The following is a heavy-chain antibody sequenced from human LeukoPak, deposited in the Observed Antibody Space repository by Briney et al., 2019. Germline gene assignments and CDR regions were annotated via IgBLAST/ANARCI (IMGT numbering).Heavy chain of an antibody. V-gene: IGHV4-34*01. CDR2: INHSGST. CDR1: GGSFSGYY. Sequence: PSETLSLTCAVYGGSFSGYYWSWIRQPPGEGLEWIGEINHSGSTNYNPSLKSRVTISVDTSKNQFSLKLSSVTAADTAVYYCARGQERFLEWLLDVWGKGTTVTVSS. CDR3: ARGQERFLEWLLDV. J-gene: IGHJ6*04. D-gene: IGHD3-3*01.